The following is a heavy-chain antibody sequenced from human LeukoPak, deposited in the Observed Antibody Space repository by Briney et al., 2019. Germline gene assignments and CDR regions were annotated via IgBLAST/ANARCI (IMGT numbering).Heavy chain of an antibody. J-gene: IGHJ6*02. D-gene: IGHD4-17*01. CDR2: IYHSGST. CDR1: GFTFDDYA. Sequence: LRLSCAASGFTFDDYAMHWVRQAPGKGLEWIGYIYHSGSTYYNPSLKSRVTISVDRSKNQFSLKLSSVTAADTAVYYCARTVINNQAYYYGMDVWGQGTTVTVSS. V-gene: IGHV4-30-2*01. CDR3: ARTVINNQAYYYGMDV.